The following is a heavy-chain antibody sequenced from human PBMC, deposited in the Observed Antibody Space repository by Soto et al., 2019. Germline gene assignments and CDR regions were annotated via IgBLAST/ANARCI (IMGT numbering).Heavy chain of an antibody. J-gene: IGHJ3*02. CDR1: GFTFNSHVTFASHD. CDR2: FSVNGGTT. V-gene: IGHV3-23*01. Sequence: EVRLLESGGGLVKPGGSLRLSCVASGFTFNSHVTFASHDMSWVRQAPGKGLEWVSTFSVNGGTTYYADSVKGRFTVSRDNSKNTLYLQMNSLRAEDTGLYFCARRPDAFDIWGQGTMVTVSS. CDR3: ARRPDAFDI.